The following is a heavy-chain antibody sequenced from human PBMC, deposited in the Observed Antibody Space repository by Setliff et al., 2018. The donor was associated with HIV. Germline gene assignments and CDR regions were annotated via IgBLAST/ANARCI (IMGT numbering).Heavy chain of an antibody. Sequence: PGGSLRLSCAASGFTFRSYEMNWVRQAPGKGLEWVSYISSSGTTIYYADSVKGRFTISRDNSKNTLYLQMSSLRAEDTAVYYCARPNYYDSSGSFDYWGQGTLVTVSS. J-gene: IGHJ4*02. CDR3: ARPNYYDSSGSFDY. V-gene: IGHV3-48*03. D-gene: IGHD3-22*01. CDR2: ISSSGTTI. CDR1: GFTFRSYE.